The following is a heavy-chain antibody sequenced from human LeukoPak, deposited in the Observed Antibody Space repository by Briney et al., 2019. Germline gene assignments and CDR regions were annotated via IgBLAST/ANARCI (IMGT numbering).Heavy chain of an antibody. D-gene: IGHD1-14*01. J-gene: IGHJ4*02. V-gene: IGHV3-30*01. CDR2: ISYDGSNK. CDR3: ARWAETRTSFDY. CDR1: GFTFSSYA. Sequence: GRSLRLSCAASGFTFSSYAMHWVRQAPGKWLEWVAVISYDGSNKYYADSVKGRFTISRDNSKNTLYLQMNSLRAEDTAVYYCARWAETRTSFDYWGQGTLVNVPS.